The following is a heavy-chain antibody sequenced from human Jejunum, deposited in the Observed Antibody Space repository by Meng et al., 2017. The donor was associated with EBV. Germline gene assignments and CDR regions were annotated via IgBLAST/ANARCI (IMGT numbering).Heavy chain of an antibody. CDR2: ICFSDYT. CDR3: AMGPDYAKSGY. V-gene: IGHV4-39*01. J-gene: IGHJ4*02. Sequence: LQLVESAPGLVNPAQTLSLPCTVSGGSISSSIYCWGWIRQPPGKGLEWIGSICFSDYTYHNPSLKSRVTISADTSKNQFSLSLTSVTAADTAVYYCAMGPDYAKSGYWGQGTLVTVSS. CDR1: GGSISSSIYC. D-gene: IGHD4-17*01.